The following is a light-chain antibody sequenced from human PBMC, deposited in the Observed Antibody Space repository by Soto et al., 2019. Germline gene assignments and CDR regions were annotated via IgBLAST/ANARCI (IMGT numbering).Light chain of an antibody. CDR1: SSDVGGYNY. CDR2: DVS. J-gene: IGLJ2*01. Sequence: QSALTQPRSVSGSPGQSVTISCTGTSSDVGGYNYVSWYQQHPGKAPKLMIYDVSKRPSGVPDRFSGSKSGNTASLTISGLQAEDEADYYCCSYAGSPLVVFGGGTKLTVL. CDR3: CSYAGSPLVV. V-gene: IGLV2-11*01.